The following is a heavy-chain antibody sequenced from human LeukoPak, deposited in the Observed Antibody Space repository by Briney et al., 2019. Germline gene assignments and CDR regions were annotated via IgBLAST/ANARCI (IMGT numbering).Heavy chain of an antibody. J-gene: IGHJ1*01. CDR2: IIPIFGTA. D-gene: IGHD3-10*01. CDR3: ARVLGDTPVYFQH. CDR1: GGTFSSYA. V-gene: IGHV1-69*05. Sequence: ASVKVSCKASGGTFSSYAISWVRQAPGQGLEWMGGIIPIFGTANYAQKFQGRVTITTDESTSTAYMELSSLRSEDTAVYYCARVLGDTPVYFQHWGQGTLVTDSS.